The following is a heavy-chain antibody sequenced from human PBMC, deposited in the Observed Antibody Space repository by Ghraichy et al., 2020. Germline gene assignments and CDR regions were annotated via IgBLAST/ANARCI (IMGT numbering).Heavy chain of an antibody. D-gene: IGHD3-9*01. Sequence: GGSLRLSCAASGFTFDDYTMHWVRQAPGKGLEWVSLISWDGGSTYYADSVKGRFTISRDNSKNSLYLQMNSLRTEDTALYYCATHYDILTGYYTLWYWGQGTLVTVSS. J-gene: IGHJ4*02. CDR1: GFTFDDYT. V-gene: IGHV3-43*01. CDR3: ATHYDILTGYYTLWY. CDR2: ISWDGGST.